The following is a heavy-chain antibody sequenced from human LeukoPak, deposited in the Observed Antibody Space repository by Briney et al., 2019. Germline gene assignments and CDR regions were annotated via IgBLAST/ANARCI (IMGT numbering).Heavy chain of an antibody. CDR1: GYTFTGYY. Sequence: VASVKVSCKASGYTFTGYYMHWVRQAPGQGLEWMGWINPNSGGTNYAQKLQGRVTMTRDTSISTAYMELSRLRSDDTAVYYCARDRGRRITMVRGVNWFDPWGQGTLVTVSS. V-gene: IGHV1-2*02. J-gene: IGHJ5*02. D-gene: IGHD3-10*01. CDR2: INPNSGGT. CDR3: ARDRGRRITMVRGVNWFDP.